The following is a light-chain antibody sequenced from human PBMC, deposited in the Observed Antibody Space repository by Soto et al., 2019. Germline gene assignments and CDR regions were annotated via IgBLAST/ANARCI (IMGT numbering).Light chain of an antibody. CDR3: QQYDSSPRA. J-gene: IGKJ1*01. V-gene: IGKV3-20*01. Sequence: EIVLTQSPGTVSLSPGERATLSCRASQSVSSSSLAWYQQKPGQAPRLLISGASSRATGIPDRFSGSGSGTDFTLTINRLEPEDFAVYYCQQYDSSPRAFGQGTKVDIK. CDR1: QSVSSSS. CDR2: GAS.